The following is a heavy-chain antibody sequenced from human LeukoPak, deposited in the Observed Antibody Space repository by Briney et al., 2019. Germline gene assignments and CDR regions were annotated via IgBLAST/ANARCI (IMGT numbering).Heavy chain of an antibody. CDR2: IYYSGTT. Sequence: SETLSLTCTVSGGSISSSNYYWGWIRQPPGKGLEWIGSIYYSGTTYYSSSLKSRVIISVDTSKNQFSLKLSSVTATDTAVYYCARALRVATIFDYWGQGTLVTVSS. D-gene: IGHD5-12*01. CDR1: GGSISSSNYY. J-gene: IGHJ4*02. CDR3: ARALRVATIFDY. V-gene: IGHV4-39*02.